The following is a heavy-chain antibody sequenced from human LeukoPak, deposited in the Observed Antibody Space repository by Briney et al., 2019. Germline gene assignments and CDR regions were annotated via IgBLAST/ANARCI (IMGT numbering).Heavy chain of an antibody. CDR2: ISYDGSNK. J-gene: IGHJ4*02. V-gene: IGHV3-30*04. CDR1: GFTFRRYA. D-gene: IGHD6-13*01. Sequence: GRSLRLSCTASGFTFRRYAMHWVRQAPGKGLEWVAVISYDGSNKYYADSVKGRFTISRDNSKNTLYLQMNSLRAEDTSVYYCARDHATIVIAAAFDYWGQGTLVTVSS. CDR3: ARDHATIVIAAAFDY.